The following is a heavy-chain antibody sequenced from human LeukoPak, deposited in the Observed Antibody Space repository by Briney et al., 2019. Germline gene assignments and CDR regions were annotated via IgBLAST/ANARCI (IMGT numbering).Heavy chain of an antibody. CDR1: GGSISSYY. CDR3: ARDPSGYYFDY. Sequence: SETLSLTCTVSGGSISSYYWSWIRQPPGKGLEWIGYIYYSGSTNYNPSLKSRVTISVDTSKNQFSLKLSSVTAADTAVYYCARDPSGYYFDYRGQGTLVTVSS. CDR2: IYYSGST. J-gene: IGHJ4*02. V-gene: IGHV4-59*01. D-gene: IGHD3-9*01.